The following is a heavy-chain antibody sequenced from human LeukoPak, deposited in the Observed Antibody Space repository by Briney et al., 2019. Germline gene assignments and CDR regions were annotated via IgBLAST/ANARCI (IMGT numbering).Heavy chain of an antibody. V-gene: IGHV4-59*01. D-gene: IGHD6-19*01. CDR3: ATAIPGIAVAGGLDYFDY. Sequence: PSETLSLTCTVSGGSISSYCWSWIRQPPGKGLEWIGYIYYSGSTNYNPSLKSRVTISVDTSKNQFSLKLSSVTAADTAVYYCATAIPGIAVAGGLDYFDYWGQGTLVTVSS. J-gene: IGHJ4*02. CDR2: IYYSGST. CDR1: GGSISSYC.